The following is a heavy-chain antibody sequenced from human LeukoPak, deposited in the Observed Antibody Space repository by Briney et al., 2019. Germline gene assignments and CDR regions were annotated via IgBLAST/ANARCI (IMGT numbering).Heavy chain of an antibody. CDR2: ISGSGGST. CDR3: AKDRIGSGSNDY. V-gene: IGHV3-23*01. CDR1: GFTFSSYA. Sequence: GGSLRLSCAASGFTFSSYAMSWVRQAPGKGLEWVSAISGSGGSTYYADSVKGRFTISRDNSKSTLYLQMNSLRAEDTAVYYCAKDRIGSGSNDYWGQGTLVTVSS. J-gene: IGHJ4*02. D-gene: IGHD1-26*01.